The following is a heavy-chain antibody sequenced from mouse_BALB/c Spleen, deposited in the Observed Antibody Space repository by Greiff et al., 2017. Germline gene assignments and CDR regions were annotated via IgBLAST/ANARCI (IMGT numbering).Heavy chain of an antibody. V-gene: IGHV5-6*01. J-gene: IGHJ4*01. CDR1: GFTFSSYG. Sequence: EVQRVEFGGDLVKPGGSLKLPCAASGFTFSSYGMSWVRQTPDKRLVWVATISSGGSYTYYPDSVKGRFTISRDNAKNTLYLQMSGLKSEDTAMYYCARLWSHHGAMDYWGQGTSVTVSS. D-gene: IGHD6-1*01. CDR3: ARLWSHHGAMDY. CDR2: ISSGGSYT.